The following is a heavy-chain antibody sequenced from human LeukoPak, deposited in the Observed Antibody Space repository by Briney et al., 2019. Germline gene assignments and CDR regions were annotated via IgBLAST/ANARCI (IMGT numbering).Heavy chain of an antibody. CDR1: GGTISSYY. Sequence: SETLSLTCTVSGGTISSYYWSWIRQPPGKGLEWIGYIYYSGSTKYNPSLKSRVTISVDTSKNQFSLKLSSVTAADTAVYYCARDLLPGVFDIWGQGTMVTVSS. V-gene: IGHV4-59*01. D-gene: IGHD3-10*01. CDR3: ARDLLPGVFDI. CDR2: IYYSGST. J-gene: IGHJ3*02.